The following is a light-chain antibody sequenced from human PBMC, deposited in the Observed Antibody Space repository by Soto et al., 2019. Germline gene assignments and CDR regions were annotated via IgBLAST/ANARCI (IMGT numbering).Light chain of an antibody. Sequence: DIQLTQSPSFLSASVGDRVTITCRASQGISNYLAWYQQKPGKAPQLLIYAASILQSGLPSRFSGSGSGTEFNLTSSSLQPEDFATYCCQQLNSSPFTFGPGTKVDIK. CDR3: QQLNSSPFT. CDR2: AAS. V-gene: IGKV1-9*01. J-gene: IGKJ3*01. CDR1: QGISNY.